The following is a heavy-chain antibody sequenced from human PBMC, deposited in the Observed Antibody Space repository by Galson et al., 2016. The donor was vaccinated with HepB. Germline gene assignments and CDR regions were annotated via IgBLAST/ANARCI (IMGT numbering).Heavy chain of an antibody. CDR1: GFTFSSYS. Sequence: SLRLSCAASGFTFSSYSMNWARQAPGKGLEWVSSISSSSSYIYYADPVKGRFTISRDNAKNSLYLQMNSLRAEDTAVYYCARGDIVGAIFDYWGQGTLVTVSS. CDR3: ARGDIVGAIFDY. J-gene: IGHJ4*02. CDR2: ISSSSSYI. V-gene: IGHV3-21*01. D-gene: IGHD1-26*01.